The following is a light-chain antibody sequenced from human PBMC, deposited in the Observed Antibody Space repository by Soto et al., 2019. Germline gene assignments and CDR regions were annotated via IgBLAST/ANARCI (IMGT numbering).Light chain of an antibody. Sequence: EIVLTQSPGTLSLSPGERATLSCRASQSVSSSYLAWHQQKPGQAPRLLISAASSRATGIPDRFSGSGSGTDFTLTISRLEPEDFAVYYCQQYGTSPCTFGPGTKVDSK. J-gene: IGKJ3*01. CDR3: QQYGTSPCT. CDR2: AAS. V-gene: IGKV3-20*01. CDR1: QSVSSSY.